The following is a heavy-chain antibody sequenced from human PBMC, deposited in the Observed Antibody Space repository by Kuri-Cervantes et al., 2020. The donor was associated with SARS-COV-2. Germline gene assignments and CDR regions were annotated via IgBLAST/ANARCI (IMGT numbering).Heavy chain of an antibody. CDR3: AKDRDWNYGNWFDP. J-gene: IGHJ5*02. CDR1: GFTFN. Sequence: ESPKISCAASGFTFNMSWVRQAPGKGLEWVSAISGSGGSTYYADSVKGRFTISRDNSKNTLYLQMNSLGAEDTAVYYCAKDRDWNYGNWFDPWGQGTLVTVSS. D-gene: IGHD1-7*01. CDR2: ISGSGGST. V-gene: IGHV3-23*01.